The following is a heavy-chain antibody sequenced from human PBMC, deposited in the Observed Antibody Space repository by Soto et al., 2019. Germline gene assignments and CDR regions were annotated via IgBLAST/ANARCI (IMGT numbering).Heavy chain of an antibody. Sequence: PGESLKISCKGSGYTFTNYWIGWVRQMPGKGLEWMGIIYPGDSDTKYSPSFQGQVTISADKSTSTAYLQWSSLKASDTAMYYCARHGWTVTTKNPFDIWGQGTLVTVSS. D-gene: IGHD4-17*01. CDR1: GYTFTNYW. CDR2: IYPGDSDT. V-gene: IGHV5-51*01. J-gene: IGHJ4*02. CDR3: ARHGWTVTTKNPFDI.